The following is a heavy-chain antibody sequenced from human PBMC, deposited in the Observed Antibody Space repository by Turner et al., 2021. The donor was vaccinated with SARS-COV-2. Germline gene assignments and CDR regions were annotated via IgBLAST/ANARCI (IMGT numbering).Heavy chain of an antibody. CDR1: GFTVSSNY. V-gene: IGHV3-9*01. CDR2: ISWNSGSI. CDR3: AKDIGSGYGDYFDY. D-gene: IGHD4-17*01. J-gene: IGHJ4*02. Sequence: EVQLVESGGGLIQPGGSLRLSCAASGFTVSSNYMSWVRQAPGKGLEWVSGISWNSGSIGYADSVKGRFTISRDNAKNSLYLQMNSLRAEDTALYYCAKDIGSGYGDYFDYWGQGTLVTVSS.